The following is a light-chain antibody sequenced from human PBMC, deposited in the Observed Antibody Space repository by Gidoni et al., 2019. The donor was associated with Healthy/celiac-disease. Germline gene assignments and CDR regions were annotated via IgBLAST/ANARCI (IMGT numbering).Light chain of an antibody. Sequence: DIQMTQSPSSLSASVGDRVTITCRASQGISNYLAWYQQKPGKVPKLLIYAASTLQSGVPSRFSGSGSGTDFTLTISSLQPEDVATYYCQKYNSAPFTFXQXTRLXIK. CDR3: QKYNSAPFT. J-gene: IGKJ5*01. CDR2: AAS. V-gene: IGKV1-27*01. CDR1: QGISNY.